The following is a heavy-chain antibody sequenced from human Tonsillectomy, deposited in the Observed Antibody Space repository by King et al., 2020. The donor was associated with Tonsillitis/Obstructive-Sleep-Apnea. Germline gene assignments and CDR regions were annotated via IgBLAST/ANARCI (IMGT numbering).Heavy chain of an antibody. Sequence: PLQESGPGLVKPSETLSLTCTVSGGSIRTSTYYWGWIRQPPGKALEWIGTIYQSGSTFYNPSLKSRVTISADTSKNQFSLKVTSVTAADTAVYYCARLRTSDFDFENYWGQGTLVTVSS. CDR1: GGSIRTSTYY. CDR2: IYQSGST. D-gene: IGHD5-12*01. CDR3: ARLRTSDFDFENY. J-gene: IGHJ4*02. V-gene: IGHV4-39*01.